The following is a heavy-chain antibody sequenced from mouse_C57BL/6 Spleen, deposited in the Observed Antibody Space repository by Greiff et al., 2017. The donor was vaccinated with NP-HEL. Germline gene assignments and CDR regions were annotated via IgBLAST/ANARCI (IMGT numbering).Heavy chain of an antibody. J-gene: IGHJ4*01. D-gene: IGHD2-4*01. Sequence: VKLMESGPGLVAPSQSLSLTCTVSGFSLTSYAISWVRQPPGQGLEWLGVIWPGGGTTYYSALKSRLSISKDNSKSQVVLKMNSLQTDDTARYYCARSLYEYDEAMDYWGKGTSVTVSS. CDR3: ARSLYEYDEAMDY. CDR2: IWPGGGT. V-gene: IGHV2-9-1*01. CDR1: GFSLTSYA.